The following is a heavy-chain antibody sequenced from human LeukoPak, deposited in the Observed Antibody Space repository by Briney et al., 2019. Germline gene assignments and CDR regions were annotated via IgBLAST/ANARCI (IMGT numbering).Heavy chain of an antibody. Sequence: ASVKVSCKASGYTFTGYYMHWVRQAPGQGLEWMGWINPNSGGTNYAQKFQGRVTMTRDTSISTAYMELSRLRSDDTAVYYCARSGDLCGGVCYSSWYFDLWGRGTLVTVSS. CDR3: ARSGDLCGGVCYSSWYFDL. J-gene: IGHJ2*01. CDR1: GYTFTGYY. V-gene: IGHV1-2*02. D-gene: IGHD2-21*02. CDR2: INPNSGGT.